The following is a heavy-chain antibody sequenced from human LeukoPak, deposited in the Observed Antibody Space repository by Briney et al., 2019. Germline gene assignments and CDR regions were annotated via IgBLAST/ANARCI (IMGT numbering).Heavy chain of an antibody. V-gene: IGHV3-53*01. J-gene: IGHJ4*02. CDR3: ARVGLVDYFDF. CDR2: MYSGGTT. Sequence: GGSVTLSCAASGFSVSSNYMSWVRQAPGKGVDWVSVMYSGGTTLYADSVKGRFTFSRDNSKNTLYLQMNSLRADDTAVYYCARVGLVDYFDFWGQGTLVTVSS. D-gene: IGHD3-9*01. CDR1: GFSVSSNY.